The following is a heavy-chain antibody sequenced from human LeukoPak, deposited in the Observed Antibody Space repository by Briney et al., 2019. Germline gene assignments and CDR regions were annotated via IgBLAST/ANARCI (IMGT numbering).Heavy chain of an antibody. D-gene: IGHD3-10*02. CDR2: IFATGSNK. CDR3: ARNVDNWNYVDY. Sequence: PAGSLRLSCAASGFTFSNYGMHWVRQAPGKGLEWVAFIFATGSNKYYADSVKGRFIISRDNSKNTLSLQMDSLRAEDTAVYYCARNVDNWNYVDYWGQGTLVT. V-gene: IGHV3-30*02. J-gene: IGHJ4*02. CDR1: GFTFSNYG.